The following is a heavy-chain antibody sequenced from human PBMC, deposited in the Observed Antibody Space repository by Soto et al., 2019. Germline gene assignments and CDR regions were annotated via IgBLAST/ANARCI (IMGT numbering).Heavy chain of an antibody. D-gene: IGHD3-10*01. CDR2: ISSDGSNK. Sequence: QVQLVESGGGVVQPGRSLRLSCAASGFTFSTYAMHWVRQAPGKGLEWVAVISSDGSNKYYADSVKGRFTISRDNSKNTLYLQMNSLRAEDTALYYCAREPGGLDYWGQGTLVTVSS. J-gene: IGHJ4*02. V-gene: IGHV3-30-3*01. CDR3: AREPGGLDY. CDR1: GFTFSTYA.